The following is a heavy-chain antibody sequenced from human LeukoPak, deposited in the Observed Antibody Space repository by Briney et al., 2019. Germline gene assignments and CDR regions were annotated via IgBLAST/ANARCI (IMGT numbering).Heavy chain of an antibody. CDR1: GFTFSSYW. D-gene: IGHD5-24*01. CDR3: ATLDPTKMALTDY. J-gene: IGHJ4*02. Sequence: GGSLRLSCAASGFTFSSYWMSWVRQTPGKGLEWVANIKQDGSEKYYVDSVKGRFTISRDNAKNSLYLQMNSLRAEDTAVYYCATLDPTKMALTDYWGQGTLVTVSS. V-gene: IGHV3-7*01. CDR2: IKQDGSEK.